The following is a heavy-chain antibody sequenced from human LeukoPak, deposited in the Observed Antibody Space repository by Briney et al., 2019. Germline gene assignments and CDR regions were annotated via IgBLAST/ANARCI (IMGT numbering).Heavy chain of an antibody. Sequence: SETLSLTCTVSGGSISSSSYYWGWIRQPPGKGLEWIGSIYYSGSTYYNPSLKSRVTISVDTSKNQFSLKLSSVTAADTAVYYCARSRSGHYRYLEFWGQGTLVTVSS. CDR2: IYYSGST. J-gene: IGHJ4*02. CDR1: GGSISSSSYY. V-gene: IGHV4-39*01. CDR3: ARSRSGHYRYLEF. D-gene: IGHD3-22*01.